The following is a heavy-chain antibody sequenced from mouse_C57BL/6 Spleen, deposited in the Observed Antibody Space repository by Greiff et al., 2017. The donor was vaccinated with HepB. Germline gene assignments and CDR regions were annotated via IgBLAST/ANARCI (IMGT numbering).Heavy chain of an antibody. Sequence: EVKLVESGGGLVKPGGSLKLSCAASGFTFSSYAMSWVRQTPEKRLEWVATISDGGSYTYYPDNVKGRFTISRDNAKNNLYLQMSHLKSEDTAMYYCAREAYGNYEGAMDYWGQGTSVTVSS. V-gene: IGHV5-4*01. CDR1: GFTFSSYA. CDR3: AREAYGNYEGAMDY. D-gene: IGHD2-1*01. CDR2: ISDGGSYT. J-gene: IGHJ4*01.